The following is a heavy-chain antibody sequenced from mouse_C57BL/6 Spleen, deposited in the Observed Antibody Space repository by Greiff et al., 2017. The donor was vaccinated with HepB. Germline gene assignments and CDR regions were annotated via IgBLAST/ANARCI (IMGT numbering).Heavy chain of an antibody. J-gene: IGHJ2*01. CDR1: GYTFTSYW. CDR3: ARSGATVVAYYFDY. CDR2: IHPNSGST. Sequence: QVQLQQPGAELVKPGASVKLSCKASGYTFTSYWMHWVKQRPGQGLEWIGMIHPNSGSTNYNEKFKSKATLTVDKSSSTAYMQLSSLTSEDSAVYYCARSGATVVAYYFDYWGQGTTLTVSS. D-gene: IGHD1-1*01. V-gene: IGHV1-64*01.